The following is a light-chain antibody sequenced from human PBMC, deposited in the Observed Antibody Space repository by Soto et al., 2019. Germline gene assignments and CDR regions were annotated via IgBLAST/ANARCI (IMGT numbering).Light chain of an antibody. J-gene: IGKJ1*01. CDR1: QSVSSSY. V-gene: IGKV3-20*01. Sequence: EIVLTQSPGTLSLSPGERATLSCRASQSVSSSYLAWYQQKPGQAPRLLIYGASSRATGIPDRFSGSGSGTDFTLTISSLQPEDVATYYCQQSLSIPPTFGQGTKVAIK. CDR2: GAS. CDR3: QQSLSIPPT.